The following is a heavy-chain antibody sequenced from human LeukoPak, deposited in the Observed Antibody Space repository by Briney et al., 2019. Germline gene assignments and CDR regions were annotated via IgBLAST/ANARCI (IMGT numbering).Heavy chain of an antibody. Sequence: SETLSLTCTVSGGSISSGGYYWSWIRQHPGKGLEWIGYIYYSGSTYYNPSLKSRVTISVDTSKNQFSLKLSSVTAADTAVYYCARDGTGHNWFDPWGQGTPVTVSS. J-gene: IGHJ5*02. V-gene: IGHV4-31*03. CDR1: GGSISSGGYY. CDR3: ARDGTGHNWFDP. D-gene: IGHD3/OR15-3a*01. CDR2: IYYSGST.